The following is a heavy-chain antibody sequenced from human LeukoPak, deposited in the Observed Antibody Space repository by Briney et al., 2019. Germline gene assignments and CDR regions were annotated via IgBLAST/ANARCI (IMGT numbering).Heavy chain of an antibody. Sequence: ASVKVSCKASGYTFTGYYMHWVRQAPGQGLEWVGWINPNSGGTNYAQKFQGRVTMTRDTSISTAYMELSRLRSDDTAAYYCARGMGPSSGWYGRWFDPWGQGTLVTVSS. CDR1: GYTFTGYY. V-gene: IGHV1-2*02. J-gene: IGHJ5*02. CDR2: INPNSGGT. D-gene: IGHD6-19*01. CDR3: ARGMGPSSGWYGRWFDP.